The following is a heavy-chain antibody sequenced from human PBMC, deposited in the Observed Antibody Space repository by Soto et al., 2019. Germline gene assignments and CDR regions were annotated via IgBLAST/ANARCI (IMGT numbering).Heavy chain of an antibody. CDR2: ISGSGGST. J-gene: IGHJ6*02. D-gene: IGHD6-13*01. Sequence: GGSLRLSCAASGFTFSSYAMSWVRQAPGKGLEWASAISGSGGSTYYADSVKGRFTISRDNSKNTLYLQMNSLRAEDTAVYYCAKGTIAAAGTARRQTYYYYYYGMDVWGQGTTVTVSS. V-gene: IGHV3-23*01. CDR3: AKGTIAAAGTARRQTYYYYYYGMDV. CDR1: GFTFSSYA.